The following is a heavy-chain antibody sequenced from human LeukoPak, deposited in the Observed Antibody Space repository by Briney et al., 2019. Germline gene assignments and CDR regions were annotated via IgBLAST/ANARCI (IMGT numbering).Heavy chain of an antibody. Sequence: GGSLRLXCAASGFTFSDYYMRWIRQAPGKGLEWVSYISSSGSTIYYADSVKGRFTISRDNAKNSLYLQMNSLRAEDTAVYYCARSDGYYYYMDVWGKGTTVTVSS. V-gene: IGHV3-11*04. CDR2: ISSSGSTI. J-gene: IGHJ6*03. CDR3: ARSDGYYYYMDV. CDR1: GFTFSDYY.